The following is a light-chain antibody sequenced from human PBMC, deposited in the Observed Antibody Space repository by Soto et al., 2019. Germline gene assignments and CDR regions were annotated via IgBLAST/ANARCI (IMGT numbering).Light chain of an antibody. CDR3: QQSMT. V-gene: IGKV1-39*01. CDR1: QSIGTN. J-gene: IGKJ1*01. CDR2: AVS. Sequence: DIQMTQSPSSLSASVGDRVTITCRASQSIGTNLNWYQQRPGKAPKLLIYAVSSLQSGVSSRFSGSGSGTDFTLSINSLQREDFATYYCQQSMTFGQGTKVDIK.